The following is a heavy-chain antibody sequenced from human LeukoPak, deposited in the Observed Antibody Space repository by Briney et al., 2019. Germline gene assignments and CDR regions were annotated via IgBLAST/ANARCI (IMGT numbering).Heavy chain of an antibody. Sequence: GGSLRLSCVASGFSFSRYWMSWVRQAPGKGLEWLANIKEDGSEQYYADSLRGRFTISRDNVKNSLYLHINSLRAEDTAVYYCARDSFGTDIDYWGQGTLVTVSS. CDR1: GFSFSRYW. V-gene: IGHV3-7*01. J-gene: IGHJ4*02. D-gene: IGHD1-14*01. CDR2: IKEDGSEQ. CDR3: ARDSFGTDIDY.